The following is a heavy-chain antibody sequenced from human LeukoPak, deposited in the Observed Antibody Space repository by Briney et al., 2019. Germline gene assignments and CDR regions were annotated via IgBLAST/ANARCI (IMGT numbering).Heavy chain of an antibody. D-gene: IGHD6-6*01. V-gene: IGHV1-69*06. CDR1: GYTFTGYY. CDR3: ARGYSSSSPYYFDY. CDR2: IIPIFGTA. J-gene: IGHJ4*02. Sequence: SVKVSCKASGYTFTGYYMHWVRQAPGQGLEWMGGIIPIFGTANYAQKFQGRVTITADKSTSTAYMELSSLRSEDTAVYYCARGYSSSSPYYFDYWGQGTLVTVSS.